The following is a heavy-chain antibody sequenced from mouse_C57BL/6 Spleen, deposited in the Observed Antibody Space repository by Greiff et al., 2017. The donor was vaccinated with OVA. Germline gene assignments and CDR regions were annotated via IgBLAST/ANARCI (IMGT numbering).Heavy chain of an antibody. CDR2: ISDGGSYT. CDR1: GFTFSSYA. V-gene: IGHV5-4*01. J-gene: IGHJ2*01. CDR3: ARDTGGFDY. D-gene: IGHD1-1*01. Sequence: EVKVEESGGGLVKPGGSLKLSCAASGFTFSSYAMSWVRQTLEKRLEWVATISDGGSYTYYPDNVKGRFTISRDNAKNNLYLQMSHLKSEDTAMYYCARDTGGFDYWGQGTTLTVSS.